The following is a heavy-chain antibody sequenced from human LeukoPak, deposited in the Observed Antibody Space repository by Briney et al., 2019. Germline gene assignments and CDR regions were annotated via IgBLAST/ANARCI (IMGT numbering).Heavy chain of an antibody. Sequence: SGGSLRLSCAASGFTFSSYAMSWVRQTPGKGLEWVSAISGSGGSTYYADSVKGRFTISRDNSKNTLYLQMNSLRAEDTAVYYCAKFNRDSKQYYYYGMDVWGQGTTVTVSS. CDR1: GFTFSSYA. V-gene: IGHV3-23*01. CDR3: AKFNRDSKQYYYYGMDV. D-gene: IGHD3-16*02. J-gene: IGHJ6*02. CDR2: ISGSGGST.